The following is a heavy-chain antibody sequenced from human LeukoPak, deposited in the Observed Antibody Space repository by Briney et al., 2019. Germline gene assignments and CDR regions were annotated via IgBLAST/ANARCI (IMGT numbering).Heavy chain of an antibody. V-gene: IGHV1-46*01. D-gene: IGHD2-2*01. CDR1: GYTFTSYY. Sequence: SVKVSCKASGYTFTSYYIHWVRQAPGQGLEWMGIINPSGGSTTYAQKFQGRVTMTRDTSTSTVYMQLGSLRSEDTALYYCARSGSSTSCPRDYWGQGTLVTVSS. CDR3: ARSGSSTSCPRDY. CDR2: INPSGGST. J-gene: IGHJ4*02.